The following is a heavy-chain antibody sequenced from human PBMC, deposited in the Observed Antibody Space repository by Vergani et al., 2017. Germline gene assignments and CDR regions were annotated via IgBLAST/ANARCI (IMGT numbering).Heavy chain of an antibody. V-gene: IGHV3-33*01. Sequence: VQLVESGGGLVQPGRSLRLSCAGSGFTLSSHAMHWVRQAPGKGLEWVAFIWYDGSKEYYADSVKGRFTISRDNSKNTLYLQMNNLRAADTAVYYCARSGYCAHGVCYMTYYYYMDVWGKGTADTVSS. CDR1: GFTLSSHA. CDR2: IWYDGSKE. J-gene: IGHJ6*03. D-gene: IGHD2-8*01. CDR3: ARSGYCAHGVCYMTYYYYMDV.